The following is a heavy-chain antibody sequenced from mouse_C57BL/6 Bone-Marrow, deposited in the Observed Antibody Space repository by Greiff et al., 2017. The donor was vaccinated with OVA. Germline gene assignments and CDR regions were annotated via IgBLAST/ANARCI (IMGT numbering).Heavy chain of an antibody. CDR3: TTDDDYLTHYDAMDY. V-gene: IGHV14-1*01. D-gene: IGHD2-3*01. CDR2: IDPEDGDT. CDR1: GFNIKDYY. Sequence: EVQLQQSGAELVRPGASVKLSCTASGFNIKDYYMHWVKQRPEQGLEWIGRIDPEDGDTEYAPKFQGKATMTADTSSNTAYLQLSSLTSEDTAVYYCTTDDDYLTHYDAMDYWGQGTAVTVSS. J-gene: IGHJ4*01.